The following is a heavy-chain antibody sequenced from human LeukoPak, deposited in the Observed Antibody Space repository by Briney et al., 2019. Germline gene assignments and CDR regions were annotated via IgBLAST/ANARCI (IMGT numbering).Heavy chain of an antibody. CDR2: LSAYNGNT. CDR1: GYSFPIYG. CDR3: ARAGYDILTGYYNRAFDI. V-gene: IGHV1-18*04. D-gene: IGHD3-9*01. Sequence: GSVEVSCQASGYSFPIYGISRVRQPPGQGVEWMVWLSAYNGNTNYAQKLQGRVTMTTDTSTSTAYMELRSLRSDDTAVYYCARAGYDILTGYYNRAFDIWGQGTMVTVSS. J-gene: IGHJ3*02.